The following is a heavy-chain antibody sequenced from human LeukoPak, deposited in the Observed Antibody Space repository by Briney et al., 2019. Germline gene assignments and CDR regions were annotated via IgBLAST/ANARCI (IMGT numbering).Heavy chain of an antibody. J-gene: IGHJ5*02. Sequence: SETLSLTCAVYGVSFSGYYWSWIRQPPGKGLEWIGEITHSGSTNYNPSIKSRVTISIDTSKNQFSLKLSSVTAAGTAVYYCAIHKARGWLVGDWFDPWGQGTLVTVSS. CDR1: GVSFSGYY. CDR2: ITHSGST. V-gene: IGHV4-34*01. D-gene: IGHD6-19*01. CDR3: AIHKARGWLVGDWFDP.